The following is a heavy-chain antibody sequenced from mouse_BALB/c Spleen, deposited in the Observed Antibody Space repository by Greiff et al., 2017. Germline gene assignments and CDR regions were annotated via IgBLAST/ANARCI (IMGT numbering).Heavy chain of an antibody. CDR1: GFTFTDYY. Sequence: EVMLVESGGGLVQPGGSLRLSCATSGFTFTDYYMSWVRQPPGKALEWLGFIRNKANGYTTEYSASVKGRFTISRDNSQSILYLQMNTLRAEDSATYYCARDYYGSSYWYFDVWGAGTTVTVSS. J-gene: IGHJ1*01. D-gene: IGHD1-1*01. CDR2: IRNKANGYTT. V-gene: IGHV7-3*02. CDR3: ARDYYGSSYWYFDV.